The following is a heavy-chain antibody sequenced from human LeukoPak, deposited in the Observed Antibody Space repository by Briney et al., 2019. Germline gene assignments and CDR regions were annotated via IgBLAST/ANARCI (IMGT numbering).Heavy chain of an antibody. CDR1: GFTFSSYG. CDR3: AKGQGIRGRWLQSGPH. Sequence: GRSLRLSCAASGFTFSSYGMHWVRQAPCKGLEWVAVISYDGSNKYYADSVKGRFTISRDNSKNTLYLQMNSLRAEDTAVYYCAKGQGIRGRWLQSGPHWGQGTLVTVSS. D-gene: IGHD5-24*01. J-gene: IGHJ4*02. V-gene: IGHV3-30*18. CDR2: ISYDGSNK.